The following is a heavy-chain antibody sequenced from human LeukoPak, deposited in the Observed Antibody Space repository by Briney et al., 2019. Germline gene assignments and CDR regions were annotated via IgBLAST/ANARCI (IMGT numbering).Heavy chain of an antibody. V-gene: IGHV4-30-2*01. CDR1: GGSISSGGYY. J-gene: IGHJ4*02. D-gene: IGHD3-3*01. CDR3: ARGDRGGVVPFDY. CDR2: IYHSGST. Sequence: PSQTLSLTCTVSGGSISSGGYYWSWIRQPPGKGLEWIGYIYHSGSTYYNPSLKSRVTISVDRSKNQFSLKLSSVTAADTAVYYCARGDRGGVVPFDYWGQGTLVTVSS.